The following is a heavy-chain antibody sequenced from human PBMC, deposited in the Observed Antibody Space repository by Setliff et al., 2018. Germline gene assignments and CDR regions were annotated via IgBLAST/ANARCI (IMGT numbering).Heavy chain of an antibody. Sequence: ASVKVSCKASGYSFTSYGISWVRQAPGQGLEWMGWISGYNGNTNYAQKLQGRVTMTTDTSTSTAYMELRSLRSDDTALYYCATENFPGDWGDYWGQGTLVAISS. J-gene: IGHJ4*02. V-gene: IGHV1-18*01. CDR3: ATENFPGDWGDY. CDR1: GYSFTSYG. CDR2: ISGYNGNT. D-gene: IGHD2-21*01.